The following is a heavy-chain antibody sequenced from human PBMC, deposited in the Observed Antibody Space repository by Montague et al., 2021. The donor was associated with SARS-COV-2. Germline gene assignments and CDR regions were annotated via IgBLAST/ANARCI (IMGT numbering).Heavy chain of an antibody. CDR3: ARGPSRYSSGKTPFLHSEMDV. V-gene: IGHV4-59*01. CDR2: IYYSGST. D-gene: IGHD6-19*01. J-gene: IGHJ6*02. Sequence: SETLSLTCTVSGGSISSYYWSWIRQPPGKGLEWIGYIYYSGSTNYNPSLKSRVTISVDTSKNQFSLKLSSVTAADTAVYYCARGPSRYSSGKTPFLHSEMDVWGQGTTVTVSS. CDR1: GGSISSYY.